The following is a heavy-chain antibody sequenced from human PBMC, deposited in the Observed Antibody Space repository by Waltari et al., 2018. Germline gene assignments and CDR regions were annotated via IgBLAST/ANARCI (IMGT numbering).Heavy chain of an antibody. CDR1: TGSIHSYF. Sequence: QVQLQESGPGLVKPSETLSLTCRVSTGSIHSYFWSWIRQPPGKGLEWIGFIYSTGPTDYNPSLGSRVTISVDTSKNQFSLRLSSVTAADTAVYYCARHGGVAALYYFDYWGQGTLVTVSS. CDR3: ARHGGVAALYYFDY. D-gene: IGHD6-6*01. J-gene: IGHJ4*02. V-gene: IGHV4-59*08. CDR2: IYSTGPT.